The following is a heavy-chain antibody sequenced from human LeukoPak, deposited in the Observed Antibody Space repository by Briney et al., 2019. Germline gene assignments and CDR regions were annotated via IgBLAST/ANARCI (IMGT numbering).Heavy chain of an antibody. CDR3: ARHLGSDYGDYFHAFDI. CDR1: GGSFSGYY. Sequence: PSETLSLTCAVYGGSFSGYYWSWIRQPPGKGLEWIGEINHSGSTNYNPSLKSRVTISVDTSKNQFSLKLSTVTAAATAVYYCARHLGSDYGDYFHAFDIWGQGTMVTVSS. CDR2: INHSGST. D-gene: IGHD4-17*01. V-gene: IGHV4-34*01. J-gene: IGHJ3*02.